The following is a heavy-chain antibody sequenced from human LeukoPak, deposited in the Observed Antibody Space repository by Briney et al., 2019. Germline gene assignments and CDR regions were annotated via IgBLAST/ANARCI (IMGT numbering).Heavy chain of an antibody. V-gene: IGHV3-74*01. CDR1: GFTFSGDW. Sequence: GGSLRLSCAISGFTFSGDWMHWVRQVPGKGLVWVSGINSDGSSTRYADSVKGRFTISRDNSKNSLYLQMSSLRSEDTALYYCARESERSGWYDYWGQGTLVTVSS. D-gene: IGHD6-19*01. CDR3: ARESERSGWYDY. J-gene: IGHJ4*02. CDR2: INSDGSST.